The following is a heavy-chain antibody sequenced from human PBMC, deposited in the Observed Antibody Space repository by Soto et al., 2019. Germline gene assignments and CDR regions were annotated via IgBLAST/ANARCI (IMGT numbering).Heavy chain of an antibody. V-gene: IGHV3-33*01. D-gene: IGHD6-19*01. CDR3: ARESGYSSGAHFDY. CDR1: GFTCSSYG. Sequence: QVQLVESGGGVVQPGRSLRLSCAASGFTCSSYGMHWVLQAPGKGLEWVAVIWYDGSNKYYADSVKGRFTISRENSKNTLYLQMNSLRAEDTAVYYCARESGYSSGAHFDYWGQGTLVTVSS. J-gene: IGHJ4*02. CDR2: IWYDGSNK.